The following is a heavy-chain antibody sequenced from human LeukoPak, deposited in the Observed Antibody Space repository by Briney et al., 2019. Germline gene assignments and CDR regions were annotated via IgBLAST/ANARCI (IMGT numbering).Heavy chain of an antibody. V-gene: IGHV1-2*02. CDR1: GYTFTGYY. CDR3: ARENWVGGEGFDY. CDR2: INPNSGGT. D-gene: IGHD7-27*01. Sequence: GASVKVSCKASGYTFTGYYMHWVRQAPGQGLEWMGWINPNSGGTNYAQKFQGRVTMTRDTSISTAYMELSRLRSDDTAVYYCARENWVGGEGFDYWGQGTLVTVS. J-gene: IGHJ4*02.